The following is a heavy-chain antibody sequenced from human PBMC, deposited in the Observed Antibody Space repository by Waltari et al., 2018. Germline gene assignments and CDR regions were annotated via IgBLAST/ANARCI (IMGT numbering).Heavy chain of an antibody. J-gene: IGHJ6*02. CDR1: GGSISSSSYY. Sequence: QLQLQESGPGLVKPSETLSLTCTVSGGSISSSSYYWGWIRQPPGKGLKWIGSIYYSGSTYYNPSLKSRVTISVDTSKNQFSLKLSSVTAADTAVYYCARHVQYYDFWSGYYNYYYYYGMDVWGQGTTVTVSS. D-gene: IGHD3-3*01. V-gene: IGHV4-39*01. CDR2: IYYSGST. CDR3: ARHVQYYDFWSGYYNYYYYYGMDV.